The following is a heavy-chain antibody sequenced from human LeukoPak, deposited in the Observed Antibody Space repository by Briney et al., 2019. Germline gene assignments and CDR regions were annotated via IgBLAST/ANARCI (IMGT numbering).Heavy chain of an antibody. V-gene: IGHV4-61*02. CDR2: IYTSGST. CDR3: ARSNVVAVYNWFDP. D-gene: IGHD2-15*01. Sequence: SETLSLTCTVSGGSVSSGSYYWSWIRQPAGKGLEWIGRIYTSGSTNYNPSLKSRVTMSVDTSKNQFSLKLSSVTAADTAVYYCARSNVVAVYNWFDPWGQGTLVTVSS. CDR1: GGSVSSGSYY. J-gene: IGHJ5*02.